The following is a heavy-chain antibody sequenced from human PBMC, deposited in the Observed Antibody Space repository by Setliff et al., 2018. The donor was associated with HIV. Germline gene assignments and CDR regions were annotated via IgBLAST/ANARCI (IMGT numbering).Heavy chain of an antibody. D-gene: IGHD3-3*01. CDR1: DDSVSTFY. CDR3: APGEGVASTYYHD. J-gene: IGHJ4*01. CDR2: IHHTGST. V-gene: IGHV4-59*02. Sequence: SETLSLTCPVSDDSVSTFYWNWIRQPPGKGLEWIGFIHHTGSTVSNPSLKSRVTILMDLSRNQLSLHLASVTTADTAVYFCAPGEGVASTYYHDWGQGTQVTVS.